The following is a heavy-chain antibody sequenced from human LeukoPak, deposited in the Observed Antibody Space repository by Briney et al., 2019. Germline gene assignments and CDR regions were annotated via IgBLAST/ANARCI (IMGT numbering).Heavy chain of an antibody. Sequence: PGGSLRLSCTASGFTFGDYAMSWFRQAPGKGLEWVGFIGSKAYGGTTEYAASVKGRFTISRDDSKSIAYLQMNSLKTEDTAVYYCTREGSTGKFYYFDYWGQGTLVTVSS. CDR2: IGSKAYGGTT. J-gene: IGHJ4*02. CDR1: GFTFGDYA. D-gene: IGHD2-2*01. CDR3: TREGSTGKFYYFDY. V-gene: IGHV3-49*03.